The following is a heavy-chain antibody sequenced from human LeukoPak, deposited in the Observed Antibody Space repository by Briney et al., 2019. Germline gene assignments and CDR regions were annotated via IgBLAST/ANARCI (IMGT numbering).Heavy chain of an antibody. CDR1: GFVFSDYS. CDR3: ARDDNWGFDY. D-gene: IGHD7-27*01. Sequence: GGSLRLSCAASGFVFSDYSMNWVRQAPGKRLEWVANIRGSGSGMGYGSYYADSVKGRFTISRDNAKTSLYLQMNSLRADDTAVYYCARDDNWGFDYWGQGALVTVSS. CDR2: IRGSGSGM. V-gene: IGHV3-48*04. J-gene: IGHJ4*02.